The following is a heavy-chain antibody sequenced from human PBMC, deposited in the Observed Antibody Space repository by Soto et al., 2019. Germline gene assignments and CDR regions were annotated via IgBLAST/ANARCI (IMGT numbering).Heavy chain of an antibody. CDR3: AIGGYSGYASPRDAFDI. CDR2: ISAYNGNT. V-gene: IGHV1-18*01. CDR1: GYTFTSYG. J-gene: IGHJ3*02. D-gene: IGHD5-12*01. Sequence: VSVKVSCKASGYTFTSYGISWVRQAPGQGLEWMGWISAYNGNTNYAQKLQGRVTMTTDTSTSTAYMELRSLRSDDTAVYYCAIGGYSGYASPRDAFDIWGQGTMVTVSS.